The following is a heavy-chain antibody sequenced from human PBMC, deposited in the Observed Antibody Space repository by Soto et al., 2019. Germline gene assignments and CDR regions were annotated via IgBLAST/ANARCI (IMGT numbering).Heavy chain of an antibody. J-gene: IGHJ4*02. CDR2: IYHSGST. D-gene: IGHD2-8*02. CDR3: DRTAAEM. Sequence: TLSLTCTVSGGSISSGGYYWSWIRQHPGKGLEWIGYIYHSGSTYYNPSHKSRVTILYLQMNSLRAEDTAVFYCAKYTTSPDRTAAEMRGPGTLVTVSS. V-gene: IGHV4-31*03. CDR1: GGSISSGGYY.